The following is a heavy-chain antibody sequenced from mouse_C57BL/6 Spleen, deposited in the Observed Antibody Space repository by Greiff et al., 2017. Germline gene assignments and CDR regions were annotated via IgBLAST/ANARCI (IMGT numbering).Heavy chain of an antibody. CDR1: GYTFTSYW. Sequence: QVQLQQSGAELVKPGASVKLSCKASGYTFTSYWMHWVKQRPGQGLEWIGMIHPNSGSTNYNEKFKSKATLTVDKSSSTAYMQLSSLTSEDSAVYYCARCYYSNYDYFDYWGQGTTLTVSS. J-gene: IGHJ2*01. D-gene: IGHD2-5*01. V-gene: IGHV1-64*01. CDR2: IHPNSGST. CDR3: ARCYYSNYDYFDY.